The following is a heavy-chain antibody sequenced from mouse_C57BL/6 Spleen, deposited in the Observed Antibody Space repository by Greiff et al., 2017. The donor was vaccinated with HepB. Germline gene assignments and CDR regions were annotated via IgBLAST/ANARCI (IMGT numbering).Heavy chain of an antibody. CDR3: ASLAYYSNYGYFDV. V-gene: IGHV1-64*01. D-gene: IGHD2-5*01. CDR1: GYTFTSYW. J-gene: IGHJ1*03. CDR2: IHPNSGST. Sequence: QVQLQQPGAELVKPGASVKLSCKASGYTFTSYWMHWAKQRPGQGLEWIGMIHPNSGSTNYNEKFKSKATLTVDKSSSTAYMQLSSLTSEDSAVYYCASLAYYSNYGYFDVWGTGTTVTVSS.